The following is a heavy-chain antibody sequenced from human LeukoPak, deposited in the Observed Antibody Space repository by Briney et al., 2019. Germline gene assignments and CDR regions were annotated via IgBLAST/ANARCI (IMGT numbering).Heavy chain of an antibody. J-gene: IGHJ4*02. CDR1: GLSFDVYG. CDR2: INWKGDST. CDR3: ARDLRVVITGSFDS. Sequence: PGGSLRLSCAASGLSFDVYGLTWVRRAPGKGRVWVSGINWKGDSTDYADSVKGRFTISRDNAKNSLYLQMNSLRAEDTALYYCARDLRVVITGSFDSWGQGTLVTVSS. V-gene: IGHV3-20*04. D-gene: IGHD3-22*01.